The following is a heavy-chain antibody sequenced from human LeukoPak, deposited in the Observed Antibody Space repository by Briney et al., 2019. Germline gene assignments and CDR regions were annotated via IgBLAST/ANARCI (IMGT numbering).Heavy chain of an antibody. CDR1: GFTFSSYG. CDR3: STDSSGYHDAFDI. CDR2: IQSKTDGGTT. J-gene: IGHJ3*02. Sequence: GGSLRLSCAASGFTFSSYGMSWVRQAPGKGLEWVGRIQSKTDGGTTDYAAPVKGRFTISRDDSKNTLFLQMNSLKTEDTAVYYCSTDSSGYHDAFDIWGQGTMVTVSS. V-gene: IGHV3-15*01. D-gene: IGHD3-22*01.